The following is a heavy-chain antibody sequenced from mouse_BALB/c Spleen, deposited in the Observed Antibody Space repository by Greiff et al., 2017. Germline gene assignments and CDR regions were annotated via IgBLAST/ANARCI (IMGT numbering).Heavy chain of an antibody. Sequence: QVQLQQSGAELAKPGASVKMSCKASGYTFTSYWMHWVKQRPGQGLEWIGYINPSTGYTEYNQKFKDKATLTADKSSSTAYMQLSSLTSEDSAVYYCTRSAHDYDDYWGQGTTLTVSS. D-gene: IGHD2-4*01. CDR2: INPSTGYT. V-gene: IGHV1-7*01. J-gene: IGHJ2*01. CDR3: TRSAHDYDDY. CDR1: GYTFTSYW.